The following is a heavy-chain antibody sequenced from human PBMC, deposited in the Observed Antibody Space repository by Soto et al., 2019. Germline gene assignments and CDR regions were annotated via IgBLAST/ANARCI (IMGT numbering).Heavy chain of an antibody. Sequence: GEALKISCKGSGYSFTSYWISSVRQMPGKGLEWMGRIDPSDSYTNYSPSFQGHVTISADKSISTAYLQWSSLKASDTAMYYCARQGMITRPKSGMDVWGQGTTVTVSS. J-gene: IGHJ6*02. V-gene: IGHV5-10-1*01. CDR1: GYSFTSYW. D-gene: IGHD3-16*01. CDR3: ARQGMITRPKSGMDV. CDR2: IDPSDSYT.